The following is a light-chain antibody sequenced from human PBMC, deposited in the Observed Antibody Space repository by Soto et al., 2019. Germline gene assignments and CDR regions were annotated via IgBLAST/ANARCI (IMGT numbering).Light chain of an antibody. CDR3: QHYHRNMWS. Sequence: IQMTQPPSTLSGSVGDRVTITYRASQTISSWLSWYQQKPGKAPKLLIYKAPTLKSGVPSRFSGSGSGTEFTLTISSLQPDDFATYFCQHYHRNMWSFGPGTKVDI. CDR2: KAP. J-gene: IGKJ1*01. CDR1: QTISSW. V-gene: IGKV1-5*03.